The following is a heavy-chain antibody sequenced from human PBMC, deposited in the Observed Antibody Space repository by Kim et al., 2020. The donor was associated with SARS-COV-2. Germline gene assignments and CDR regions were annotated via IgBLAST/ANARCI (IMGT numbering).Heavy chain of an antibody. CDR3: ARGLMYYYGSGSYPYYYYGMDV. J-gene: IGHJ6*02. D-gene: IGHD3-10*01. CDR1: GFTFSSYA. V-gene: IGHV3-30*04. CDR2: ISYDGSNK. Sequence: GGSLRLSCAASGFTFSSYAMHWVRQAPGKGLEWVAVISYDGSNKYYADSVKGRFTISRDNSKNTLYLQMNSLRAEDTAVYYCARGLMYYYGSGSYPYYYYGMDVWGQGTTVTVSS.